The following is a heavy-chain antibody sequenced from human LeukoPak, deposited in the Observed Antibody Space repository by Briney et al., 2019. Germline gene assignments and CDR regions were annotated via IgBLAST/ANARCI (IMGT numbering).Heavy chain of an antibody. D-gene: IGHD6-19*01. CDR3: ARDAPGIKVAGHCDF. CDR2: ISYDETDE. V-gene: IGHV3-30-3*01. Sequence: PGGSLRLSCAASGFTFSAFDMHWVRQAPGKGLEWVAVISYDETDEYYAESVKGRFTISRDNPKNTLYLQMNNLKPGDTAVYYCARDAPGIKVAGHCDFWGQGTLVTVSS. J-gene: IGHJ4*02. CDR1: GFTFSAFD.